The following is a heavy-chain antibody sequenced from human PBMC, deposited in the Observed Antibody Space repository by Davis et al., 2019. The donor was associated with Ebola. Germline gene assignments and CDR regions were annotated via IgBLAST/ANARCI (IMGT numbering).Heavy chain of an antibody. CDR3: AREIMITFGGVIVQAESWFDP. Sequence: PGGSLRLSCAVSGFSVTSNYMSWVRQAPGKGLEWVSVIYSGGSTYYADSVKGRFTISRDNAKNSLYLQMNSLRAEDTAVYYCAREIMITFGGVIVQAESWFDPWGQGTLVTVSS. CDR2: IYSGGST. V-gene: IGHV3-53*01. D-gene: IGHD3-16*02. CDR1: GFSVTSNY. J-gene: IGHJ5*02.